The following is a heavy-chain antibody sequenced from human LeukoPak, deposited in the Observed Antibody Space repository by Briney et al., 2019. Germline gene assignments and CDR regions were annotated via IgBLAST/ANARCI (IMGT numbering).Heavy chain of an antibody. D-gene: IGHD3-16*02. J-gene: IGHJ6*03. CDR1: GYTFTGYY. Sequence: GASVKVSCKASGYTFTGYYMHWVRQAPGQGLEWMGWINPNSGGTNYAQKFQGRVTMTRDTSISTAYMELSRLRSDDTAVYYCAREADYDYVWGSYRYNYYYMDVWGKGTTVTISS. CDR2: INPNSGGT. V-gene: IGHV1-2*02. CDR3: AREADYDYVWGSYRYNYYYMDV.